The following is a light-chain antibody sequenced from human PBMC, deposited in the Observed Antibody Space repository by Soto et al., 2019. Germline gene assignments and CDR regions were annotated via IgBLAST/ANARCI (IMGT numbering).Light chain of an antibody. V-gene: IGKV3-20*01. CDR2: GTS. CDR3: QQYGIAPIT. Sequence: ENVLTQSPGSLSLSPGERATPSCRASQSINRSYLAWYQQRRGQAPRLLIYGTSSRATDIPDRFSGSGSGTDFTLTISRLEPEDFGVYYCQQYGIAPITFGQGTRLEIK. CDR1: QSINRSY. J-gene: IGKJ5*01.